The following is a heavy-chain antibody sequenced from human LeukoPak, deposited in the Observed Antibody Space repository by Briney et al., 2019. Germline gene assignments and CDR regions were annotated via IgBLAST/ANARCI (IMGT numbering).Heavy chain of an antibody. Sequence: SGPLSLTCSGSNYSISNSLYWGWLRQPPGKGLEWIGSIYRSGSTFYNPSLKSRVTISLDTSKNQFSLKLSSVTAADTAVYFCARGTYDYYMDVWGKGTTVTVSS. CDR1: NYSISNSLY. J-gene: IGHJ6*03. CDR2: IYRSGST. CDR3: ARGTYDYYMDV. V-gene: IGHV4-38-2*02.